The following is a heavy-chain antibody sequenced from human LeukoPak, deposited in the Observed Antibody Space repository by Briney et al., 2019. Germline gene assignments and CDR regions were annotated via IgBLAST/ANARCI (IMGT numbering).Heavy chain of an antibody. CDR3: MSDSFDN. CDR1: GFTFSTSW. Sequence: GGSLRLSCAASGFTFSTSWMHWVRQAPGTGLEWVANINPDGRQKHYVDSLKGRFSISRDNGRNSLYLQMDNLRVEDTAVYYCMSDSFDNWGQGTLVTVSS. J-gene: IGHJ4*02. V-gene: IGHV3-7*01. CDR2: INPDGRQK.